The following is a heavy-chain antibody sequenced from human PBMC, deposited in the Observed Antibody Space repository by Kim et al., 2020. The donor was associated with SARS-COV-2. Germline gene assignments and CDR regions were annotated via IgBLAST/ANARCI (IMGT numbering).Heavy chain of an antibody. CDR2: ISSTSTYI. D-gene: IGHD2-2*01. CDR3: ARDVFCSSSNCFRGWFDP. J-gene: IGHJ5*02. CDR1: GFTFSSNN. V-gene: IGHV3-21*01. Sequence: GGSLRLSCAASGFTFSSNNMNWVRQAPGKGLEWVSSISSTSTYIYYAASVKGRFTISRANAKNSLYLQMDGLRDEDTAVYYCARDVFCSSSNCFRGWFDPWGQGTLVTVSS.